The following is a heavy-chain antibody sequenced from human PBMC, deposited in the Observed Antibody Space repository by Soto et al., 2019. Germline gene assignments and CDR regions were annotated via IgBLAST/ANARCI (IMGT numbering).Heavy chain of an antibody. CDR3: AKPGVKWELPALLRY. Sequence: GGFLRLACAASGFTFSSYAMSWVRQAPGKGVEWVSAISGSGGSTYYADSVKGRFTISRDNSKNTLYLQMNSLRAEDTAVYYSAKPGVKWELPALLRYWGQGTLVTVS. CDR2: ISGSGGST. D-gene: IGHD1-26*01. J-gene: IGHJ4*02. V-gene: IGHV3-23*01. CDR1: GFTFSSYA.